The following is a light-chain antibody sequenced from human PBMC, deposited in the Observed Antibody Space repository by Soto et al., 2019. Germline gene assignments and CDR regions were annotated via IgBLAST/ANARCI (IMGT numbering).Light chain of an antibody. CDR1: QSISDW. Sequence: DIQMTQSPSTLSASVGDRVTITSRASQSISDWLAWYQQKPGKAPKLLIYDASGLESGVPSRFSGSGSGTEFTLTISSLQPDDFATYYCQQYNSYSLTFGGGTKVDIK. V-gene: IGKV1-5*01. CDR2: DAS. J-gene: IGKJ4*01. CDR3: QQYNSYSLT.